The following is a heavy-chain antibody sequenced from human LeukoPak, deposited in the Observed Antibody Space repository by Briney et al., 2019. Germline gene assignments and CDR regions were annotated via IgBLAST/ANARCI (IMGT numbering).Heavy chain of an antibody. CDR1: GGSINSHY. CDR2: IYHSGST. Sequence: SETLSLTCTISGGSINSHYWSWIRQPPGKGLEWIGYIYHSGSTNYNASLKTRVTISIDTSKNQSSLKLSSVTTADTAVYYCARGDHRYSSSTSCPIHFDYWGQGTLVTVSS. J-gene: IGHJ4*02. D-gene: IGHD2-2*01. CDR3: ARGDHRYSSSTSCPIHFDY. V-gene: IGHV4-59*11.